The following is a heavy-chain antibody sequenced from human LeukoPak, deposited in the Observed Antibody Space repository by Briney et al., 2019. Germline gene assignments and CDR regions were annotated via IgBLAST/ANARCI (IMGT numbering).Heavy chain of an antibody. CDR2: VNPNNGDT. J-gene: IGHJ4*02. Sequence: ASVKVSCKASGYTFTGYYIYWVRQAPGQGLEWMGWVNPNNGDTHYAQKFQGRVTMTSDTSISTAYMELSRLRSDDTAVYYCARVGSSGWYEGYWGQGTLVTVSS. V-gene: IGHV1-2*02. D-gene: IGHD6-19*01. CDR3: ARVGSSGWYEGY. CDR1: GYTFTGYY.